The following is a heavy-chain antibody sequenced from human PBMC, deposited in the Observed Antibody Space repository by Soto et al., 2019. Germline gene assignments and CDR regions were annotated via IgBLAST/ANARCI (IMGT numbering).Heavy chain of an antibody. Sequence: QVQLVQSGAEVKKPGASVKVSCKASGYTFTSYYMHWVRQAPGQGLEWMGIINPSGGSTSYAQKFQVRVTMTRDTSTSTVYMELSSLRSEDTAVYYCARLLSGYDSFDYWGQGTLVTVSS. CDR3: ARLLSGYDSFDY. D-gene: IGHD5-12*01. J-gene: IGHJ4*02. CDR1: GYTFTSYY. CDR2: INPSGGST. V-gene: IGHV1-46*03.